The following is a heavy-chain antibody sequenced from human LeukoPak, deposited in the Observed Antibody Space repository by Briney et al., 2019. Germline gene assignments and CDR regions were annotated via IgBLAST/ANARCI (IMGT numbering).Heavy chain of an antibody. D-gene: IGHD5-12*01. J-gene: IGHJ4*02. Sequence: GASVKVSCKASGYTFTSYGISWVRQAPGQGLEWMGWISAYNGNTNYAQKLQGRVTMTTDTSTTTAYMELRSLISEDTAVYYCARENGYDRDRELTLWGQGTLVTVSS. CDR2: ISAYNGNT. CDR3: ARENGYDRDRELTL. V-gene: IGHV1-18*01. CDR1: GYTFTSYG.